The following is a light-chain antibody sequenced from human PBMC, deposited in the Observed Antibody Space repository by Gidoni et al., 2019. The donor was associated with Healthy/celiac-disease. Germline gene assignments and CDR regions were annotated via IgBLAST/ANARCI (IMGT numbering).Light chain of an antibody. CDR1: QSVSSS. CDR2: DAS. V-gene: IGKV3-11*01. J-gene: IGKJ5*01. Sequence: EIVLTQSPATLSLSPGERATLSCRASQSVSSSLAWYQQKPGQAPRLLIYDASNRATGIPARFSGSGSGTDFTLTISSLEPEDFAVYYCQQRSNWPITFXQXTRLEIK. CDR3: QQRSNWPIT.